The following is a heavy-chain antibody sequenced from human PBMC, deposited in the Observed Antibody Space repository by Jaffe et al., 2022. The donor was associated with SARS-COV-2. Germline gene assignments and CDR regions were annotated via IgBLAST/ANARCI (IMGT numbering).Heavy chain of an antibody. CDR3: TRVDHNIVLMVYAMDY. Sequence: EVQLVESGGGLVQPGRSLRLSCTASGFTFGDYAMSWVRQAPGKGLEWVGFIRSKAYGGTTEYAASVKGRFTISRDDSKSIAYLQMNSLKTEDTAVYYCTRVDHNIVLMVYAMDYWGQGTLVTVSS. CDR2: IRSKAYGGTT. V-gene: IGHV3-49*04. J-gene: IGHJ4*02. D-gene: IGHD2-8*01. CDR1: GFTFGDYA.